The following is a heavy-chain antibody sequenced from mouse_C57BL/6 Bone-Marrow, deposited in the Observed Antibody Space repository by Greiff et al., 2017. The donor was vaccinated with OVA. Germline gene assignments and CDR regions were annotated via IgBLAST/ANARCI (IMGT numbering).Heavy chain of an antibody. Sequence: EVKLQESGAELVRPGASVKLSCTASGFNIKDDYMHWVKQRPEQGLEWIGWIDPENGDTEYASKFQGKATITADTSSNTAYLQLSSLTSEDTAVYYCTPLYYYGSSYVDYWGQGTTLTVSS. J-gene: IGHJ2*01. CDR3: TPLYYYGSSYVDY. V-gene: IGHV14-4*01. CDR1: GFNIKDDY. CDR2: IDPENGDT. D-gene: IGHD1-1*01.